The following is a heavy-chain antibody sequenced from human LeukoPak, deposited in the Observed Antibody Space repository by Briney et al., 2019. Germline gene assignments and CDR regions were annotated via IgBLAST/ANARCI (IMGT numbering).Heavy chain of an antibody. D-gene: IGHD4-17*01. Sequence: GGSLRLSCAASGFIFSKYDMHWVRQVTGKGLEWVSGIDGEGVTYYSGSVKGRFTSSRENAKNSLDLQVNTLRAGDTGVYYCARENLEYGDYAIDYWGQGILVIVSS. J-gene: IGHJ4*02. CDR2: IDGEGVT. CDR1: GFIFSKYD. CDR3: ARENLEYGDYAIDY. V-gene: IGHV3-13*01.